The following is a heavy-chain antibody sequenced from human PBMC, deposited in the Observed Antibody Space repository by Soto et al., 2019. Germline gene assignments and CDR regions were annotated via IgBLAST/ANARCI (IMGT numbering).Heavy chain of an antibody. J-gene: IGHJ6*02. D-gene: IGHD6-19*01. V-gene: IGHV1-2*04. CDR2: INPNSGGT. CDR1: GYTFTGYY. CDR3: AADPDSSGWYGYGMDV. Sequence: ASVKVSCKASGYTFTGYYMHWVRQAPGQGLEWMGWINPNSGGTNYAQKFQGWVTMTRDTSISTAYMELSRLRSDDTAVYYCAADPDSSGWYGYGMDVWGQGTTVTVSS.